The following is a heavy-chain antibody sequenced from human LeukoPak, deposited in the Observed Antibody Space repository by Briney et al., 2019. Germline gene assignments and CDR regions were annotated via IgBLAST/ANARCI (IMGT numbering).Heavy chain of an antibody. J-gene: IGHJ4*02. D-gene: IGHD7-27*01. CDR1: GFTFSSYG. V-gene: IGHV3-30*03. CDR2: ISYDGSNK. Sequence: PGRSLRLSCAASGFTFSSYGMHWVRQAPGKGLEWVAVISYDGSNKYYADSVKGRFTISRDNSKNTLYLQMNSLRAEDTAVYYCARLLTGYTWYFDYWGQGTLVTVSS. CDR3: ARLLTGYTWYFDY.